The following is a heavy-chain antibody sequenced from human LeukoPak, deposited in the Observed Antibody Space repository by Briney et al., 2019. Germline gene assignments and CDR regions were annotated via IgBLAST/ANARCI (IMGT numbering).Heavy chain of an antibody. CDR2: IYYSGST. J-gene: IGHJ4*02. V-gene: IGHV4-59*12. CDR3: ARAQGRATGPWDY. CDR1: GGSFSGYY. D-gene: IGHD7-27*01. Sequence: TSETLSLTCAVYGGSFSGYYWSWIRQPPGKGLEWIGYIYYSGSTYYNPSLKSRVTISVDTSKNQFSLKLSSVTAADTAVYYCARAQGRATGPWDYWGQGTLVTVSS.